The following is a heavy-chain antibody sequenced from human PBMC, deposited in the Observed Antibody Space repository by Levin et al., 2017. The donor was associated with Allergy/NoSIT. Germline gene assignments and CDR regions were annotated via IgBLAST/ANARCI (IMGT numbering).Heavy chain of an antibody. Sequence: SVKVSCKASGGTFSSYAISWVRQAPGQGLEWMGGIIPIFGTANYAQKFQGRVTITADKSTSTAYMELSSLRSEDTAVYYCAGDEVHSSGWSGAFDIWGQGTMVTVSS. J-gene: IGHJ3*02. D-gene: IGHD6-19*01. CDR1: GGTFSSYA. CDR3: AGDEVHSSGWSGAFDI. V-gene: IGHV1-69*06. CDR2: IIPIFGTA.